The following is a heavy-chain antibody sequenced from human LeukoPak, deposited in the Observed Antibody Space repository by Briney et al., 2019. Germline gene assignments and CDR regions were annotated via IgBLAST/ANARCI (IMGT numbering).Heavy chain of an antibody. D-gene: IGHD3-10*01. Sequence: VASVKVSCKASGYTFTGYYMHWVRQAPGQGLEWMGWINPNSGGTNCAQKFQGRVTMTRDTSISTAYMELSRLRSDDTAVYYCARLRFGERSSDYWGQGTLVTVSS. CDR2: INPNSGGT. J-gene: IGHJ4*02. V-gene: IGHV1-2*02. CDR1: GYTFTGYY. CDR3: ARLRFGERSSDY.